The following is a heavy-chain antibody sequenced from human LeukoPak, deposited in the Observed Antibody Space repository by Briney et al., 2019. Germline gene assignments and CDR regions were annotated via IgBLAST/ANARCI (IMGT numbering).Heavy chain of an antibody. D-gene: IGHD1-1*01. Sequence: QAGGSLRLSCAASGFTFSRYDMHWVRQVTGKGLEWVSVIGTAGDTYYPESVKGRFTISRENGKNSLYLQMNSLGDEDTAVYYCARDGGGTGGYYYHSMDVWGQGTTVTVSS. J-gene: IGHJ6*02. CDR2: IGTAGDT. CDR1: GFTFSRYD. CDR3: ARDGGGTGGYYYHSMDV. V-gene: IGHV3-13*01.